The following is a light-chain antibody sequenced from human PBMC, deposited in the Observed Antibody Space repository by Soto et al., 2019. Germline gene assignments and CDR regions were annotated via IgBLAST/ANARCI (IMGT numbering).Light chain of an antibody. Sequence: QSVLTQPASVSGSPGQSITISCTGTSSDVGGYNYVSWYQQYPGNAPQLMIYEGSKRPSGVTPRFSGSRSGNTASLTISRLLAEDEADYYCCSYTVSGTLLFGGGTKLTVL. CDR1: SSDVGGYNY. J-gene: IGLJ2*01. CDR3: CSYTVSGTLL. V-gene: IGLV2-23*01. CDR2: EGS.